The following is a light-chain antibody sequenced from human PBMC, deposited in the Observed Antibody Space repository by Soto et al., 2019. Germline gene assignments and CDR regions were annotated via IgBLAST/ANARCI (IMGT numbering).Light chain of an antibody. CDR1: QSLLHGDGRTY. V-gene: IGKV2D-29*01. J-gene: IGKJ5*01. CDR3: MQSTQLPPT. Sequence: DIVMTQSPLFLSVTPGQPASISCRSSQSLLHGDGRTYLYWYLQRPGQPPQLLIYDVSSLFSGVPNRFSGSGSGTEFTLEISRVETDDVGIYYCMQSTQLPPTFGQGTRLEIK. CDR2: DVS.